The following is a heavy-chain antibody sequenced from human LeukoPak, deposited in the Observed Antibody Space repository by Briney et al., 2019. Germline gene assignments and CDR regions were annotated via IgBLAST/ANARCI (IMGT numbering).Heavy chain of an antibody. CDR1: GFTVSSNY. CDR2: IYSGGST. Sequence: PGGSLRLSCAASGFTVSSNYMSWVRQAPGKGLEWVSVIYSGGSTYYADSVKGRFTISRGNSKNTLYLQMNSLRAEDTAVYYCARDRITMVRGVGSYYYGMDVWGQGTTVTVSS. CDR3: ARDRITMVRGVGSYYYGMDV. D-gene: IGHD3-10*01. J-gene: IGHJ6*02. V-gene: IGHV3-66*01.